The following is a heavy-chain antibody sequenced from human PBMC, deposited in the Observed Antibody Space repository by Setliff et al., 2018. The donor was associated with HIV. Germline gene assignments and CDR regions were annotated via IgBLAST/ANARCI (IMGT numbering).Heavy chain of an antibody. V-gene: IGHV1-3*01. CDR1: GYSFTSYT. CDR3: ARGRGLYSSGYYTDY. CDR2: INVVTVNT. D-gene: IGHD6-19*01. Sequence: ASVKVSCKTSGYSFTSYTMHWLRQAPGQRPEWMGWINVVTVNTKYSLKLQGRVTITRDTSATAVYMELRSLRSEDTAVYYCARGRGLYSSGYYTDYWGQGTLVTVS. J-gene: IGHJ4*02.